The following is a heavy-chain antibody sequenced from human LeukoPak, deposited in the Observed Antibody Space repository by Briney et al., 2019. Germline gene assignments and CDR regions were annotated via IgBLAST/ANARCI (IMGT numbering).Heavy chain of an antibody. D-gene: IGHD6-19*01. Sequence: PGGSLRLSCAASGFTFDDYAMHWVRQAPGKGLEWVSGISWNSGSIGYADSVKGRFTISRDNAKNSLYLQMNSLRAEDTALYYCAKVGGSGWENRFDPWGQGTLVTVSS. CDR1: GFTFDDYA. J-gene: IGHJ5*02. CDR3: AKVGGSGWENRFDP. CDR2: ISWNSGSI. V-gene: IGHV3-9*01.